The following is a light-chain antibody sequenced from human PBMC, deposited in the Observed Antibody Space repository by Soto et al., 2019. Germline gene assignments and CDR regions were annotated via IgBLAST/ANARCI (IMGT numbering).Light chain of an antibody. J-gene: IGLJ3*02. Sequence: QSVLTQPASVSGSPGQSITISCTGTSSDVGGYNHVSWSQQHPGKAPKLMIYEVTNRPSGVSNRFSGSKSGNTASLSISGLQAEDEADYSCSSYTSSTTWVFGAGTKVTVL. CDR3: SSYTSSTTWV. CDR2: EVT. CDR1: SSDVGGYNH. V-gene: IGLV2-14*01.